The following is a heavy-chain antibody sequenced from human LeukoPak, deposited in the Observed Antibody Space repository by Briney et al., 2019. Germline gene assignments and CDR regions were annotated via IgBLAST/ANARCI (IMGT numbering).Heavy chain of an antibody. Sequence: GGSLRLSCAASGFTFDDYGMSWVRQAPGKGLEWVSGINWNGGSTGYADSVKGRFTIFRDNAKNTLYLQMNSLRAEDTAVYYCARDLDYGGRSNFDHWGQGTLVTVSS. CDR2: INWNGGST. CDR1: GFTFDDYG. J-gene: IGHJ4*02. D-gene: IGHD4-23*01. V-gene: IGHV3-20*04. CDR3: ARDLDYGGRSNFDH.